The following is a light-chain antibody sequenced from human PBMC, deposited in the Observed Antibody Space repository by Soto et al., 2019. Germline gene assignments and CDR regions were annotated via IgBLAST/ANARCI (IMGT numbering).Light chain of an antibody. CDR2: GAS. V-gene: IGKV3-20*01. CDR3: QQYDTSPRT. Sequence: EVMLTQSPGTLSASPGDRATLSCRASQSVSSNYFAWYQQKSGHATMLLIYGASNRATGLPDRFSGSGSGTDFTLTIRRLEPEDFAVYYCQQYDTSPRTFGQGTKVEFK. J-gene: IGKJ1*01. CDR1: QSVSSNY.